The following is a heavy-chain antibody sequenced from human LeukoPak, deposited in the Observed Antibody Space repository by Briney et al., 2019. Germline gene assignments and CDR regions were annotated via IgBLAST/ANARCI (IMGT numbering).Heavy chain of an antibody. J-gene: IGHJ5*02. CDR2: INPNSGGT. CDR1: GYTFTGYY. CDR3: ARDQGGYDSLTFDP. V-gene: IGHV1-2*02. Sequence: ASVKVSCKASGYTFTGYYMHWVRQAPGQGLEWMGWINPNSGGTNYAQKFQGRVTMTRDTSISTAYMELSRLRSDDTAVYYCARDQGGYDSLTFDPWGQGTLVTVSS. D-gene: IGHD5-12*01.